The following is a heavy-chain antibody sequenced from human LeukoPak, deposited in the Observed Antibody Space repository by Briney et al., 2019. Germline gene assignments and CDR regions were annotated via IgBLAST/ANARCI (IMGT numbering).Heavy chain of an antibody. CDR3: VLGTTDVDY. V-gene: IGHV3-30*03. J-gene: IGHJ4*02. Sequence: GGSLRLSCAASGFTFSSYGMHWVRQAPGKGLEWVAVISYDGSNKYYGGSVKGRFTISRDNSKNTLYLQMNSLRAEDTAVYYCVLGTTDVDYWGQGTLVTVSS. CDR1: GFTFSSYG. D-gene: IGHD1-7*01. CDR2: ISYDGSNK.